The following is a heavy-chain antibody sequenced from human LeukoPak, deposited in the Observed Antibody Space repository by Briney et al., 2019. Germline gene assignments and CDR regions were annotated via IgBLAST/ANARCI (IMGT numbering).Heavy chain of an antibody. Sequence: PGGSLRLSCAASGFTFDDYGMSWVRQAPGKGLEWVSGINWNGGSTGYADSVKGRFTISRDNAKNSLYLQMNSLRAEDTALYYCARAPRGDYSNSWFDPWGQGTLVTVSS. D-gene: IGHD4-11*01. J-gene: IGHJ5*02. CDR3: ARAPRGDYSNSWFDP. CDR2: INWNGGST. CDR1: GFTFDDYG. V-gene: IGHV3-20*04.